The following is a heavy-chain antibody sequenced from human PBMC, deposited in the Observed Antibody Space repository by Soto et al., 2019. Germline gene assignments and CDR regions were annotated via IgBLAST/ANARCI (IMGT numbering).Heavy chain of an antibody. CDR1: GFTFSSYA. D-gene: IGHD2-2*01. CDR2: ISGSGGST. V-gene: IGHV3-23*01. Sequence: EVQLLESGGGLVQPGGSLRLSCAASGFTFSSYAMSWVRQAPGKGLEWVSAISGSGGSTYYADSEKGRFTISRDNSKNTLYLQMNSLRAEDTAVYYCAKSDSHCSSTSCYAEYYYYGMDVWGQGTTVTVSS. J-gene: IGHJ6*02. CDR3: AKSDSHCSSTSCYAEYYYYGMDV.